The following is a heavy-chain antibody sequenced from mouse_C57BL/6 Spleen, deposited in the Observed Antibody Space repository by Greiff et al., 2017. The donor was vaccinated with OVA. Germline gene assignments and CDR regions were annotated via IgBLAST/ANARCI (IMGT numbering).Heavy chain of an antibody. CDR3: TTGDYYGSSYETMLVDY. CDR1: GFNIKDYY. Sequence: EVQLQQSGAELVRPGASVKLSCTASGFNIKDYYMHWVKQRPEQGLEWIGRIDPEDGDTEYAPKFQGKATMTADTSSNTAYLQLSSLTSEDTAVYYCTTGDYYGSSYETMLVDYWGQGTSVTVSS. D-gene: IGHD1-1*01. CDR2: IDPEDGDT. V-gene: IGHV14-1*01. J-gene: IGHJ4*01.